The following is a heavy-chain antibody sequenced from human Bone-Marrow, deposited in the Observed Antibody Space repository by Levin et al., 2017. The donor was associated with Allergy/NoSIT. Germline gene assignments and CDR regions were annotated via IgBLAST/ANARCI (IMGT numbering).Heavy chain of an antibody. CDR2: ISYDGSNK. CDR1: GFTFSSYG. CDR3: AKDGGRGSYDFWSGYYNGPNYYFDY. V-gene: IGHV3-30*18. D-gene: IGHD3-3*01. Sequence: GGSLRLSCAASGFTFSSYGMHWVRQAPGKGLEWVAVISYDGSNKYYADSVKGRFTISRDNSKNTLYLQMNSLRAEDTAVYYCAKDGGRGSYDFWSGYYNGPNYYFDYWGQGTLVTVSS. J-gene: IGHJ4*02.